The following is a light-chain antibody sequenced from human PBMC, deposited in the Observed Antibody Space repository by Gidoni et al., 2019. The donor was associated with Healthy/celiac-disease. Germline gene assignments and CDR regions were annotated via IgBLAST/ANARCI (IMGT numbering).Light chain of an antibody. Sequence: DIQMTQSPSTLSASVGDRGTITCRASQSISSWLAWYQQKPGKAPKLLIYKASSLESGVPSRFSGSGSGTEFTLTIISLQPDDFATYYCQQYNSYSLTCXGXTKVEIK. CDR3: QQYNSYSLT. J-gene: IGKJ4*01. CDR2: KAS. CDR1: QSISSW. V-gene: IGKV1-5*03.